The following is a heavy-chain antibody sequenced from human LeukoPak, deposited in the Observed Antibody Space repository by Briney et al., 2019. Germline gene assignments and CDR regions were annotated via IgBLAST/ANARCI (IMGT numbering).Heavy chain of an antibody. Sequence: PSETLSLTCTVSGGSISINSYYWAWIRQPPGKGLEWIGSIYYTGATYYNPSLKNRVTISVDTSKNQFSLRLSSVTTADTAVYYCARATTSITGVPRLFDYWGQGTLVTVSS. CDR1: GGSISINSYY. V-gene: IGHV4-39*07. CDR2: IYYTGAT. CDR3: ARATTSITGVPRLFDY. D-gene: IGHD1-20*01. J-gene: IGHJ4*02.